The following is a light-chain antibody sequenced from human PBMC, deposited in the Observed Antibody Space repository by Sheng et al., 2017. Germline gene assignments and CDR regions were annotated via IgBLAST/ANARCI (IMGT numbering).Light chain of an antibody. CDR1: TLPKQY. V-gene: IGLV3-25*03. CDR3: QSVDSSDTYGI. CDR2: KDT. Sequence: SNELTQPPSVSVSPGQTARISCSGGTLPKQYAYWYQQKAGQAPVLVIYKDTERPSGIPERFSGSSSGTTVTLTISGVQAEDEADYYCQSVDSSDTYGIFGGGTKLTVL. J-gene: IGLJ2*01.